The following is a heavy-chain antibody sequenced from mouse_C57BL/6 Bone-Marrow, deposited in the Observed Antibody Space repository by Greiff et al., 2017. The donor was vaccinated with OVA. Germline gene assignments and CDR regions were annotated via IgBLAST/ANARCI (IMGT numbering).Heavy chain of an antibody. Sequence: EVQLQQSGPELVKPGASVKISCKASGYTFTDYYMNWVKQSHGKSLEWIGDINPNNGGTSYNQKFKGKATLTVDKSSSTAYMELRSLTSEDSAVYYCARYPGWFADWGQGTLVTVSA. CDR1: GYTFTDYY. J-gene: IGHJ3*01. CDR2: INPNNGGT. V-gene: IGHV1-26*01. CDR3: ARYPGWFAD.